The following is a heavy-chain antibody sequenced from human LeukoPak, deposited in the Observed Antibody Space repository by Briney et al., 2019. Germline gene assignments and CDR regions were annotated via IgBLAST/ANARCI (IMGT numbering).Heavy chain of an antibody. CDR3: ARGMDSSGYYMVDY. V-gene: IGHV3-30-3*01. J-gene: IGHJ4*02. Sequence: PGGSLRLSCAASGFTFSSYAMHWVRPAPGKGLEWVAVISYDGSNKYYADSVKGRFTSSRDNSKNTLYLQMNSLRAEDTAVYYCARGMDSSGYYMVDYWGQGTLVTVSS. CDR2: ISYDGSNK. D-gene: IGHD3-22*01. CDR1: GFTFSSYA.